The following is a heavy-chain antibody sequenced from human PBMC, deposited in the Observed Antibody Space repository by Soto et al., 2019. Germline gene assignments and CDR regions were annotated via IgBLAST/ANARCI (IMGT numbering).Heavy chain of an antibody. V-gene: IGHV4-34*01. CDR1: GGSFSAYY. D-gene: IGHD5-12*01. CDR3: ARGVGYAGVDY. Sequence: QVQLQQWGAGLLKPSETLSLTCAVYGGSFSAYYWSWIRQPPGKGLEWIGEINHSGSTTYNPSLKSRVTISVDRSKNQFPLKLSSVTAADTALYYCARGVGYAGVDYWGQGTLVTVSS. CDR2: INHSGST. J-gene: IGHJ4*02.